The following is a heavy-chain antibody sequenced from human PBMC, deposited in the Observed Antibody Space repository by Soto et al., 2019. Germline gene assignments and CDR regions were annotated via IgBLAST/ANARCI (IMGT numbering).Heavy chain of an antibody. CDR1: GFTFSNAW. Sequence: GGSLRLSCAASGFTFSNAWMNWVRQAPGKGLEWVGRIKSKTDGGTTDYAAPVKGRFTISRDDSKNTLYLQMNSLKTEDTAVYYCTTYLEYCISTSCSWDYYYGMDVWGQGTKVTAP. D-gene: IGHD2-2*01. CDR2: IKSKTDGGTT. V-gene: IGHV3-15*07. J-gene: IGHJ6*02. CDR3: TTYLEYCISTSCSWDYYYGMDV.